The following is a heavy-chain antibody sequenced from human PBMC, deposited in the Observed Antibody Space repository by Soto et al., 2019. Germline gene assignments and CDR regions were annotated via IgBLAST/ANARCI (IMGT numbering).Heavy chain of an antibody. CDR3: ATSYSSGWYYFDY. CDR2: INPSGGST. D-gene: IGHD6-19*01. V-gene: IGHV1-46*01. J-gene: IGHJ4*02. CDR1: GYTFTSYY. Sequence: QVQLVQSGAEVKKPGASVKVSCKASGYTFTSYYMHWVRQAPGQGLEWMGIINPSGGSTSYAQKFQGRVTMNRDTSTSTVYMELSSLRSEDTAVYYCATSYSSGWYYFDYWGQGTLVTVSS.